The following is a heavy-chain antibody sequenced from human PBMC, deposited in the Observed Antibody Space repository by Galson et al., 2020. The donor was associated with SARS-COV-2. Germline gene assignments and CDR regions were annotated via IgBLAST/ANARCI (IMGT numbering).Heavy chain of an antibody. CDR1: GFTFSSYG. J-gene: IGHJ6*02. CDR2: IWYDGSNK. D-gene: IGHD3-22*01. CDR3: ARDRGYYDSSGYYYYYGMDV. V-gene: IGHV3-33*01. Sequence: GESLKISCAASGFTFSSYGMHWVRQAPGKGLEWVAVIWYDGSNKYYADSVKGRFTISRDNSKNTLYLQMNSLRAEDTAVYYCARDRGYYDSSGYYYYYGMDVWGQGTTVTVSS.